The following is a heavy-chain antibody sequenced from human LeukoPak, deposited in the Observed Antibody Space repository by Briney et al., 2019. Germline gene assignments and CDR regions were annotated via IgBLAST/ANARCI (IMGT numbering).Heavy chain of an antibody. CDR1: GFTLSDYW. J-gene: IGHJ4*02. CDR3: ARESTRERPGC. Sequence: GGSLRLSCAASGFTLSDYWMSWVRQAPGKGLEWVANIDQDGSDENYVDSVKGRFTISRDDAKNSLYLQMSSLRVDDTAMYYCARESTRERPGCWGQGTLVTVSS. D-gene: IGHD1-1*01. V-gene: IGHV3-7*01. CDR2: IDQDGSDE.